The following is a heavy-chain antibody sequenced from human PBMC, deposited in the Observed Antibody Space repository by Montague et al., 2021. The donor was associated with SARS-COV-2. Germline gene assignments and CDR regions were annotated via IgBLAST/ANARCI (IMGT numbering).Heavy chain of an antibody. CDR3: ARRGYSGYDYHLLVDY. J-gene: IGHJ4*02. CDR1: GDSISYFY. Sequence: SETLSLTCTVSGDSISYFYWSWIRQPAGKGLEWIGRVSASGSTSYNPSLNSRVTMSVDTSKKQFSLRLSPVTAADTAVYYCARRGYSGYDYHLLVDYWGQGTLVTVSS. V-gene: IGHV4-4*07. D-gene: IGHD5-12*01. CDR2: VSASGST.